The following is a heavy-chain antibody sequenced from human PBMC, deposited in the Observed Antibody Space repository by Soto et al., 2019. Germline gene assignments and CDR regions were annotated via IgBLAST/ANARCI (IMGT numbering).Heavy chain of an antibody. D-gene: IGHD2-21*01. CDR2: ISGGSSYT. CDR1: GFRFGDSY. V-gene: IGHV3-11*06. Sequence: QVHLVESGGGLVKPGGSLRLSCEASGFRFGDSYMSWIRQAPGKGLEWVSYISGGSSYTNYADSAEGRFTTSIDNANGLMFLQMNSLRADDTADYYCAKTIVAASADSSDHWGQGNMVTVSS. CDR3: AKTIVAASADSSDH. J-gene: IGHJ4*02.